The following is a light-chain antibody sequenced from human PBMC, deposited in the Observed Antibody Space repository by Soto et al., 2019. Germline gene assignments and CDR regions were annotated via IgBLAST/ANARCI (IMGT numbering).Light chain of an antibody. CDR3: GTWDSSLSAVV. J-gene: IGLJ2*01. CDR2: DSN. CDR1: SSNIGNNY. Sequence: QSVLTQPPSVSAAPGQKVTISCSGSSSNIGNNYVSWYQQLPGTAPKLLIYDSNKRPSGIPDRFSGSKSGTSATLGITGLQTGDEADYYSGTWDSSLSAVVFGGGTKLTV. V-gene: IGLV1-51*01.